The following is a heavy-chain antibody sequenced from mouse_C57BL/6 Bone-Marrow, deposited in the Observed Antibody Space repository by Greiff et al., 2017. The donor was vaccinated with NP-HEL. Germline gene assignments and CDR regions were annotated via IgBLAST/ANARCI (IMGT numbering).Heavy chain of an antibody. CDR2: INPGSGGT. CDR3: ARFYYDYDGYWYFDV. CDR1: GYAFTNYL. D-gene: IGHD2-4*01. J-gene: IGHJ1*03. Sequence: VQLQQSGAELVRPGTSVKVSCKASGYAFTNYLIEWVKQRPGQGLEWIGVINPGSGGTNYNEKLKGKATLTADKSSSTAYMQLSSLTSEDSAVYFCARFYYDYDGYWYFDVWGTGTTVTVSS. V-gene: IGHV1-54*01.